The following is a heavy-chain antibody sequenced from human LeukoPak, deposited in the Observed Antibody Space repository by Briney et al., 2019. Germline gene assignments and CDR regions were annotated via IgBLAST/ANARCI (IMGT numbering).Heavy chain of an antibody. CDR1: GDSVSSYY. CDR2: IKSKTKGGTT. D-gene: IGHD6-13*01. J-gene: IGHJ4*02. Sequence: ETLSLTCTVSGDSVSSYYWSWIRQPPGKGLEWVGRIKSKTKGGTTDYAAPVKGRFTISRDDSKNTLYLEMNTLRTEDTAVYYCTGSNWVTNDYWGQGTLVTVSS. V-gene: IGHV3-15*01. CDR3: TGSNWVTNDY.